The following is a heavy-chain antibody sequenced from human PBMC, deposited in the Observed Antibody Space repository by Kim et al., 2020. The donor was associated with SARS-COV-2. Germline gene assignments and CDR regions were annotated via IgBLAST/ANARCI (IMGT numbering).Heavy chain of an antibody. V-gene: IGHV1-2*02. J-gene: IGHJ4*02. Sequence: SGGTNYAKEFQGRVPRTRDTSISTVYMEMTTLISDDTAVYYCARGSLLDYWGQGTLVTVSS. CDR2: SGGT. CDR3: ARGSLLDY.